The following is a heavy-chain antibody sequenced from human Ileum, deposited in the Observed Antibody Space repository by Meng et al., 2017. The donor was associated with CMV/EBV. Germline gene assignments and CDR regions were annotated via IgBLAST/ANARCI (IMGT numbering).Heavy chain of an antibody. V-gene: IGHV4-38-2*02. CDR1: GGSISRYY. CDR2: IYHSGST. Sequence: SETLSLTCTVSGGSISRYYWGWIRQPPGKGLEWIGSIYHSGSTYYNPSLKSRVTISVDTSTYQFSLKLSSVTAADTAVYYCARGLIGYADCWGQGTLVTVSS. D-gene: IGHD2-15*01. J-gene: IGHJ4*02. CDR3: ARGLIGYADC.